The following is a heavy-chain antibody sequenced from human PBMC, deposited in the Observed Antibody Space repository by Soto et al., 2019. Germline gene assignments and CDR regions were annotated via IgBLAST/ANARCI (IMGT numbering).Heavy chain of an antibody. CDR1: GFTFSSYA. V-gene: IGHV3-30-3*01. D-gene: IGHD2-2*01. CDR2: ISYDGSNK. Sequence: QVQLVESGGGVVQPGRSLRLSCAASGFTFSSYAMHWVRQAPGKGLEWVAVISYDGSNKYYADSVKGRFTISRDNSKNTRYLQMNSLRGDDTAVYYCARREPAAIDPCYYYYGMEVWGQGTKVAV. CDR3: ARREPAAIDPCYYYYGMEV. J-gene: IGHJ6*02.